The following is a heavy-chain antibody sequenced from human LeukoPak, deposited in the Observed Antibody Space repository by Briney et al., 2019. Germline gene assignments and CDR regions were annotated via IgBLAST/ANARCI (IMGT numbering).Heavy chain of an antibody. CDR2: ISDSGGST. CDR3: ARQIGYCSGGSCYFEY. CDR1: GFTFSSYA. Sequence: GGSLRLSCAASGFTFSSYAMSWVRQAPGKGLEWVSAISDSGGSTYYLNSVKGRFTVSRDNSKNTLFLQMNSLRAEDTAVYYCARQIGYCSGGSCYFEYWGQGTLVTVPS. V-gene: IGHV3-23*01. D-gene: IGHD2-15*01. J-gene: IGHJ4*02.